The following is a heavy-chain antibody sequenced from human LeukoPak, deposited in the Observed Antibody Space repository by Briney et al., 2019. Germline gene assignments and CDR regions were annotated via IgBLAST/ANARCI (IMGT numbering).Heavy chain of an antibody. CDR3: ARAAAAAGSQYFDY. D-gene: IGHD6-13*01. CDR1: GGSISTYH. V-gene: IGHV4-4*07. J-gene: IGHJ4*02. Sequence: SETLSPTCTVSGGSISTYHWSWIRQPAGKGLEWIGRIYTNENTNYNPSLRSRVTMSVDTSKNQFSLKLSSVTAADTAVYYCARAAAAAGSQYFDYWGQGTLVAVSS. CDR2: IYTNENT.